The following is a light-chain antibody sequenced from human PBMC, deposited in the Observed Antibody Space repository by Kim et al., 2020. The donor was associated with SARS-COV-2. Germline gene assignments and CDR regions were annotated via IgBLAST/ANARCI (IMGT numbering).Light chain of an antibody. CDR2: GAS. CDR1: QSVSRN. CDR3: QQYNNWPLT. J-gene: IGKJ4*01. V-gene: IGKV3-15*01. Sequence: SPGERATLSCRASQSVSRNLAWYQQKPGQAPRLLIYGASTRATGFPARFSGSGSGTEFTLTISSLQSEDFAVYYCQQYNNWPLTFGGGTKVDIK.